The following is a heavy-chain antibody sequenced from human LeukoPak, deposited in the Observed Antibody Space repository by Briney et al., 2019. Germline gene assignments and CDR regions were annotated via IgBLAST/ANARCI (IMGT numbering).Heavy chain of an antibody. V-gene: IGHV5-51*01. D-gene: IGHD2-2*01. J-gene: IGHJ4*02. CDR2: IYPGDSET. Sequence: GESLQISCMGSGYSFTTYWIGWVRQMPGKGLEWMGIIYPGDSETRYSPSFQGQVTMSADKSINTAYLPWSSLKASDTAMYYCARRQGCSSTSCPPDSWGQGTLVTVSS. CDR1: GYSFTTYW. CDR3: ARRQGCSSTSCPPDS.